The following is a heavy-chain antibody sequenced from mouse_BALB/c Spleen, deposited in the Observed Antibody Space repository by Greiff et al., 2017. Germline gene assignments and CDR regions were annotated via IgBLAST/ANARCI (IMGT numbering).Heavy chain of an antibody. CDR1: GFSLTSYG. CDR3: ARSIDSLDY. D-gene: IGHD3-2*01. V-gene: IGHV2-9*02. J-gene: IGHJ2*01. CDR2: IWAGGST. Sequence: QVQLKESGPGLVAPSQSLSITCTVSGFSLTSYGVHWVRQPPGKGLEWLGVIWAGGSTNYNSALMSRLSISKDNSKSQVFLKMNSLQTDDTAMYYCARSIDSLDYWGQGTTLTVSS.